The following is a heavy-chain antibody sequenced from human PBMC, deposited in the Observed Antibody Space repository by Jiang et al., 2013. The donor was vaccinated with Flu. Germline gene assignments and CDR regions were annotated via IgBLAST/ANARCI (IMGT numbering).Heavy chain of an antibody. D-gene: IGHD5-18*01. J-gene: IGHJ4*02. CDR1: GYTFTSYW. Sequence: GAEVKKPGESLRISCEASGYTFTSYWVAWVRQMPGKGLEWMGIIYPSDSDTRYSPSFQGQVTISADRSVSTAYLQWSSLKASDTAMYYCARPSETGRRDSYGYVYWGQGTLVSVSS. CDR2: IYPSDSDT. CDR3: ARPSETGRRDSYGYVY. V-gene: IGHV5-51*01.